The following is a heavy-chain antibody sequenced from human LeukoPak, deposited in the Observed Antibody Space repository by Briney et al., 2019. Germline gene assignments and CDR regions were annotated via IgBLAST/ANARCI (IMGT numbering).Heavy chain of an antibody. J-gene: IGHJ5*02. CDR2: IYHSGST. D-gene: IGHD3-9*01. CDR1: GGSISSSNW. V-gene: IGHV4-4*02. Sequence: SETLSLTCAVSGGSISSSNWWSWVRQPPGKGLEWIGEIYHSGSTNYNPSLKSRVTISVDKSKNQFSLKLSSVTAADTAVYYCARDQYDILTGYYQDNWFDPWGQGTLVTVSS. CDR3: ARDQYDILTGYYQDNWFDP.